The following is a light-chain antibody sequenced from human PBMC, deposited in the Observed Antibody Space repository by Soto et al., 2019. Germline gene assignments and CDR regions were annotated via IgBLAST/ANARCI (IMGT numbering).Light chain of an antibody. V-gene: IGLV2-14*01. CDR1: SSDVGAYNY. CDR3: SSYTTSSTYV. CDR2: EVS. Sequence: QSVLTQPASVYGYPGQSITISCTGTSSDVGAYNYVFWYQQHPGKAPKLMIYEVSNRPSEVSNRFSGSKSGNTASLTISGLQAGDEADYYCSSYTTSSTYVFGTGTNVTV. J-gene: IGLJ1*01.